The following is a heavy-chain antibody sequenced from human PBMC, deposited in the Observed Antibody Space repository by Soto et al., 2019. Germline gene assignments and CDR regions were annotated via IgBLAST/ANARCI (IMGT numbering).Heavy chain of an antibody. Sequence: SETLSLTCTVSGGSISSSSYYWGWIRQPPGKGLEWIGSIYYSGSTYYNPSLKSRVTISVDTSKNQFSLKLSSVTAADTAVYYCARDHYTEATWDWGQGTLVTVSS. J-gene: IGHJ4*02. CDR1: GGSISSSSYY. CDR3: ARDHYTEATWD. D-gene: IGHD4-4*01. CDR2: IYYSGST. V-gene: IGHV4-39*02.